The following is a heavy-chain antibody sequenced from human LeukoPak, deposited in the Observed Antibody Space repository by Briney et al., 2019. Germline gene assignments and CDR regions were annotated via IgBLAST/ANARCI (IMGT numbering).Heavy chain of an antibody. CDR1: GGTFSSYA. CDR3: AVLTGYCSSTSCYLPFDY. CDR2: IIPIFGTA. J-gene: IGHJ4*02. V-gene: IGHV1-69*05. D-gene: IGHD2-2*01. Sequence: SVKVSCKASGGTFSSYAISWVRQAPGQGLEWMGGIIPIFGTANYAQKFQGRVTITTDESTSTAYMELSSLRSEDTAVYYCAVLTGYCSSTSCYLPFDYWGQGTLVTVSS.